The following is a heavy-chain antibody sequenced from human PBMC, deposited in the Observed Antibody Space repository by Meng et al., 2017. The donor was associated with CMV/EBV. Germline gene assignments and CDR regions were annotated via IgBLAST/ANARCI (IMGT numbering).Heavy chain of an antibody. J-gene: IGHJ3*02. CDR2: INPSGGST. Sequence: ASVKVSCKASGYTFTSYYMHWVRQAPGQGLEWMGRINPSGGSTSYAQKFQGRVTMTRDTSTSTVYMELSSLRSEDTAVYYCARVKGDFWSGYRNNAFDIWGQGTMVTV. V-gene: IGHV1-46*01. CDR3: ARVKGDFWSGYRNNAFDI. D-gene: IGHD3-3*01. CDR1: GYTFTSYY.